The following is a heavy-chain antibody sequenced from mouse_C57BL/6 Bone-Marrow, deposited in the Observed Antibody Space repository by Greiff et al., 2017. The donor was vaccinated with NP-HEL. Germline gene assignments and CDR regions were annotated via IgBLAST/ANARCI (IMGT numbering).Heavy chain of an antibody. Sequence: QVQLQQPGAELVRPGSSVKLSCKASGYTFTSYWMHWVKQRPIQGLEWIGNIYPSDSETHYNQKFKDKATLTVDKSSSTAYMQLSSLTSEDSAVYYCARGGGWVLSPWFAYWGQGTLVTVSA. CDR2: IYPSDSET. J-gene: IGHJ3*01. V-gene: IGHV1-52*01. D-gene: IGHD2-3*01. CDR1: GYTFTSYW. CDR3: ARGGGWVLSPWFAY.